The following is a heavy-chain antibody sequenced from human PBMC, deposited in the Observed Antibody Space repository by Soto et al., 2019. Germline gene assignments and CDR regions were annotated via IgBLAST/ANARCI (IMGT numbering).Heavy chain of an antibody. J-gene: IGHJ6*02. CDR2: IYYSGST. Sequence: SETLSLTCTVSGGSISSGGYYWSWIRQHPGKGLEWIGYIYYSGSTYYNPSLKSRVTISVDTSKNQFSLKLSSVAAADTAVYYCARYYYGSGSPFYYYGMDVWGQGTTVPVSS. V-gene: IGHV4-31*03. CDR1: GGSISSGGYY. CDR3: ARYYYGSGSPFYYYGMDV. D-gene: IGHD3-10*01.